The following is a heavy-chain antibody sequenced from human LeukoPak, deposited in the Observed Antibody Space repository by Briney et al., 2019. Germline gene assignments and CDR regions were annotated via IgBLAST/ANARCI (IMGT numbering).Heavy chain of an antibody. CDR3: AREGLYAFDI. J-gene: IGHJ3*02. CDR1: GYSISSGYY. Sequence: SETLSLTCTVSGYSISSGYYWGWIRQPPGKGLEWIGSIYHSGSTYYNPSLKSRVTISVDTSKNQFSPKLSSVTAADTAVYYCAREGLYAFDIWGQGTMVTVSS. CDR2: IYHSGST. V-gene: IGHV4-38-2*02.